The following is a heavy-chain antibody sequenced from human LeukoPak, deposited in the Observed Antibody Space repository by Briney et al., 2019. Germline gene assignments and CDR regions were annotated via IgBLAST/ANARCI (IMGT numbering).Heavy chain of an antibody. CDR2: ISAYNGNT. J-gene: IGHJ4*02. CDR1: GCTFTSYG. Sequence: GASVKVSCKASGCTFTSYGISWVRQAPGQGLEWMGWISAYNGNTNYAQKLQGRVTMTTDTSTSTAYMELRSLRSDDTAVYYCARDVNDFWSGYYFDYWGQGTLVTVSS. CDR3: ARDVNDFWSGYYFDY. V-gene: IGHV1-18*01. D-gene: IGHD3-3*01.